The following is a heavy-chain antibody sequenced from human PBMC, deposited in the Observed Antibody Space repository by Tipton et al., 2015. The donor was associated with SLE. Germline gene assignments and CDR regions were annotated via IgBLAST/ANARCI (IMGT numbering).Heavy chain of an antibody. CDR1: GFTFRRFG. V-gene: IGHV3-30*02. Sequence: SGFTFRRFGMHWIRQGPGKGLEWVTFIRYDGNTEYYVYSGKGRFTIARDNSKSTLILHMDSLRVEDTAVYYCAKVGATLASFDSWGQGTLVAVS. J-gene: IGHJ4*02. CDR2: IRYDGNTE. CDR3: AKVGATLASFDS. D-gene: IGHD1-26*01.